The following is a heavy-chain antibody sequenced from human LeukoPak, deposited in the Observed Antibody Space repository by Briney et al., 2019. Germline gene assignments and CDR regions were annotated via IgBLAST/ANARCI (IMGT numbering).Heavy chain of an antibody. V-gene: IGHV1-18*01. CDR3: ARHGRWELTYYYNYGMDV. J-gene: IGHJ6*02. CDR1: GYTFTSYG. Sequence: GASVKVSCMASGYTFTSYGISWVRQAPGQGLEWMGWISAYNGNTDYAQKVQGRVTMTTDTSTSTAYMELRSLRSDDTAVYYCARHGRWELTYYYNYGMDVWGQGTTVTVSS. D-gene: IGHD1-7*01. CDR2: ISAYNGNT.